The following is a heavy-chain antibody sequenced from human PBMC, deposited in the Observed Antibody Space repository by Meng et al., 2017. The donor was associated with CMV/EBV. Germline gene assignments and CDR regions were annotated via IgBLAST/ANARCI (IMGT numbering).Heavy chain of an antibody. D-gene: IGHD4-23*01. Sequence: SVKVSCKASGGTFSSYAISWVQQAPGQGLEWMGGIIPIFGTANYAQKFQGRVTITTDESTSTAYMELSSLRSEDTAVYYCARRGYGGNPLRPPLDYYYYGMDVWGQGTTVTVSS. J-gene: IGHJ6*02. V-gene: IGHV1-69*05. CDR3: ARRGYGGNPLRPPLDYYYYGMDV. CDR2: IIPIFGTA. CDR1: GGTFSSYA.